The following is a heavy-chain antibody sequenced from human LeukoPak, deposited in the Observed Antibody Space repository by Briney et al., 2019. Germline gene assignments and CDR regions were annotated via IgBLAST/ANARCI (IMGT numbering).Heavy chain of an antibody. Sequence: GGSLRLSCAASGFTFSSYAMSWVRHAPGKGLEWVSAISGSGGSTYYADSVKGRFTISRDNSKNTLYLQMNSLRAEDTAVYYCAIAGGGYYYGPYDCWGQGTLVTVSS. D-gene: IGHD3-10*01. CDR1: GFTFSSYA. CDR3: AIAGGGYYYGPYDC. V-gene: IGHV3-23*01. CDR2: ISGSGGST. J-gene: IGHJ4*02.